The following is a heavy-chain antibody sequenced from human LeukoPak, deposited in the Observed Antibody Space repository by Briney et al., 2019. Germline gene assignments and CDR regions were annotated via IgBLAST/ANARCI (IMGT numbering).Heavy chain of an antibody. CDR2: INHSGST. CDR1: GGSFSGYY. Sequence: RTSETLSLTCAVYGGSFSGYYWSWIRQPPGKGLEWIGAINHSGSTNYNPSLKSRVTISVDTSKNQFSLKLSSVTAADTAVYYCARGPRTMVRGVTGSPQFDYWGQGTLVTVSS. J-gene: IGHJ4*02. V-gene: IGHV4-34*01. CDR3: ARGPRTMVRGVTGSPQFDY. D-gene: IGHD3-10*01.